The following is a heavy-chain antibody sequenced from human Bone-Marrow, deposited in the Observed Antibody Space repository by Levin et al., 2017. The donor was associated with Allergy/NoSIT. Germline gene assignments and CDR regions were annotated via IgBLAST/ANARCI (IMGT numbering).Heavy chain of an antibody. CDR1: GASINSTNYY. CDR3: ARLADNWNVNWFDP. Sequence: PSETLSLTCTVSGASINSTNYYWGWIRQPPGKGLEWIGTIYYNSYTYYNPSLKSRVTISKDTSKNQFSMKLSTVTAADTAVYYCARLADNWNVNWFDPWGQGTLVTVSS. V-gene: IGHV4-39*07. CDR2: IYYNSYT. J-gene: IGHJ5*02. D-gene: IGHD1-20*01.